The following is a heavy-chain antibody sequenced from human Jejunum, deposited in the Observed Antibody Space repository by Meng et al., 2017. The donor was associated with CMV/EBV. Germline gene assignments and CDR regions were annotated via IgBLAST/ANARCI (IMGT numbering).Heavy chain of an antibody. Sequence: FTFSSYGMSWVRQAPGKGLGWVANMNQDGSEIYYVDSLKGRFTISRDNAKNSLYLQMNSLRAEDTAVYYCTRGDSVDAAMVGGYWGQGTLVTV. CDR1: FTFSSYG. D-gene: IGHD5-18*01. CDR3: TRGDSVDAAMVGGY. V-gene: IGHV3-7*01. CDR2: MNQDGSEI. J-gene: IGHJ4*02.